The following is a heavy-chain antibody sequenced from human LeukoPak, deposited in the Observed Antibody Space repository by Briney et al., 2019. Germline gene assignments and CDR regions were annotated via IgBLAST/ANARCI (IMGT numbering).Heavy chain of an antibody. CDR3: ARGGGLDV. D-gene: IGHD3-16*01. V-gene: IGHV3-7*03. CDR1: EFTLSNHY. J-gene: IGHJ6*02. Sequence: GGSLRLSCAASEFTLSNHYMNWVRQAPGKGLEWVASINHNGNVNYYVDSVKGRFTISRDNAKNSLYLQMSNLRAEDTAVYFCARGGGLDVWGQGATVTVSS. CDR2: INHNGNVN.